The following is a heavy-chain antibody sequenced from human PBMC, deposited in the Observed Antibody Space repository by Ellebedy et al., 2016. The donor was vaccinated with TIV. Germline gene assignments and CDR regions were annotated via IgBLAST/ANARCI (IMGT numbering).Heavy chain of an antibody. Sequence: SETLSLXXTVSGGSISSSSYYWGWIRQPPGKGLEWIGSIYYSGNTYYNPSLKSRVTISIDTSKNQFSLRLSSVTAADTAIYRCARRNVTIPRADAYFDYWGQGILVTVSS. V-gene: IGHV4-39*01. CDR3: ARRNVTIPRADAYFDY. CDR2: IYYSGNT. J-gene: IGHJ4*02. CDR1: GGSISSSSYY. D-gene: IGHD3-3*01.